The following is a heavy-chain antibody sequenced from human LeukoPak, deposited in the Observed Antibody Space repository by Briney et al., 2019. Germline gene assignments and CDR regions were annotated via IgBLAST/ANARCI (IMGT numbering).Heavy chain of an antibody. CDR1: GCPFTSYW. J-gene: IGHJ4*02. CDR2: IYPGDSDT. V-gene: IGHV5-51*01. D-gene: IGHD3-22*01. CDR3: ARLEYYYDSSGYYIRY. Sequence: GEPLKISFKGSGCPFTSYWSGWVPQMPGKGLEGFGIIYPGDSDTRYSPSFQGQVTISADKSISTAYLQWSSLKASDTAMYYCARLEYYYDSSGYYIRYWGQGTLVTVSS.